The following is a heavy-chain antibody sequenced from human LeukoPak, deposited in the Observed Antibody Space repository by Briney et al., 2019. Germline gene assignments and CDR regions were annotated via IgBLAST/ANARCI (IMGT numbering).Heavy chain of an antibody. V-gene: IGHV3-23*01. CDR3: AREGYYYYYMDV. CDR2: IFPSGGEI. Sequence: GGSLRLSCAASGFTFSTFAMIWVRQPPGKGLEWVSSIFPSGGEIHYADSVKGRFTISRDNSKNTLYLQMNSLRAEDTAVYYCAREGYYYYYMDVWGKGTTVTVSS. CDR1: GFTFSTFA. J-gene: IGHJ6*03.